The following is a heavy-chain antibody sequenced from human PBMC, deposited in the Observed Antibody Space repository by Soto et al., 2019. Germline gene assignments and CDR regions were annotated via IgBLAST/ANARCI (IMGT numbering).Heavy chain of an antibody. CDR3: AGGTVAARFWFDP. CDR1: GGSISSYY. V-gene: IGHV4-59*01. J-gene: IGHJ5*02. D-gene: IGHD6-6*01. CDR2: IYYSGST. Sequence: SETLSLTXTVSGGSISSYYWSWIRQPPGKGLEWIGYIYYSGSTNYNPSLKSRVTISVDTSKNQFSLKLSSVTAADTAVYYCAGGTVAARFWFDPWGQGTLVTVSS.